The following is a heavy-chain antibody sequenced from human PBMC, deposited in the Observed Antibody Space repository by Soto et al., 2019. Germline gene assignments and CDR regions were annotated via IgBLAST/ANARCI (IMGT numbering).Heavy chain of an antibody. Sequence: GVSVKVSCNASGGTFISYAISLVRQAPGQGLEWMGGIIPIFGTANYAQKFQGRVTITADKSTSTAYMELSSLRSEDTAVYYCARSHGPRYCSSTSCYFFDYWGQGTLVTVSS. V-gene: IGHV1-69*06. CDR3: ARSHGPRYCSSTSCYFFDY. CDR1: GGTFISYA. D-gene: IGHD2-2*01. J-gene: IGHJ4*02. CDR2: IIPIFGTA.